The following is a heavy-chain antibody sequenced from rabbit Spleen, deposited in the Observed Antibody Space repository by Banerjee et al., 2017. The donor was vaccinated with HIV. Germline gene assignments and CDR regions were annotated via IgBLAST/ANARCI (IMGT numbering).Heavy chain of an antibody. Sequence: QEQLEESGGGLVKPGGTLTLTCKASGNDVSIYRYMCWVRQAPGKGLELIACIDTGSSGFTYFATWAKGRFTCSKTSSTTVTLQMTSLTAADTATYFCARDSGTSFSTYGMDLWGPGTLVTVS. CDR3: ARDSGTSFSTYGMDL. V-gene: IGHV1S45*01. J-gene: IGHJ6*01. CDR2: IDTGSSGFT. D-gene: IGHD8-1*01. CDR1: GNDVSIYRY.